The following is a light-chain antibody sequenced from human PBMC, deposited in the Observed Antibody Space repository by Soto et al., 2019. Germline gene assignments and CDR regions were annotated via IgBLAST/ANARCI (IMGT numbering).Light chain of an antibody. CDR2: GAT. V-gene: IGKV3-20*01. CDR3: HQYGSPPPIT. CDR1: QSVSSSY. Sequence: EIVLTQSPGTLSSSPGERVTLSCRASQSVSSSYVAWYQQKPGQAPRLLIYGATSRATGIPDRFSGSGSGTDFTLTISRLEPEDFAVYSCHQYGSPPPITFGQGTRLEIK. J-gene: IGKJ5*01.